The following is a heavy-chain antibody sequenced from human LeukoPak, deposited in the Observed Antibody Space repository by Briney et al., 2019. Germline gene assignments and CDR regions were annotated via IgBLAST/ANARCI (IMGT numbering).Heavy chain of an antibody. Sequence: SQTLSLTCAISGDSVSSNSAAWNWIRQSPSRGLEWLGRTYCRSKWYDDYAVSVKSRITINPDTSKNQFSLQFNSVTPEDTAVYYCARAVGNFGTVNYFDYWDQGALVTVSS. CDR1: GDSVSSNSAA. CDR2: TYCRSKWYD. CDR3: ARAVGNFGTVNYFDY. D-gene: IGHD1-1*01. V-gene: IGHV6-1*01. J-gene: IGHJ4*02.